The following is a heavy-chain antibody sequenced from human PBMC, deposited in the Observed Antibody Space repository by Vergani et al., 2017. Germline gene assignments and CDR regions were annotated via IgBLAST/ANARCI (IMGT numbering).Heavy chain of an antibody. CDR1: GYSFTNHW. CDR3: ARLYGRDSSGSKYFDF. V-gene: IGHV5-51*01. D-gene: IGHD3-22*01. J-gene: IGHJ4*02. Sequence: EVQLVQSGAEVKKPGESLKISCQISGYSFTNHWIGWVRQMPGKGLEWMGIHHPADSDTRYSPSFHGQVTISADKSISTAYLQRSSLRAADSAMYYCARLYGRDSSGSKYFDFWGQGSLGTVSS. CDR2: HHPADSDT.